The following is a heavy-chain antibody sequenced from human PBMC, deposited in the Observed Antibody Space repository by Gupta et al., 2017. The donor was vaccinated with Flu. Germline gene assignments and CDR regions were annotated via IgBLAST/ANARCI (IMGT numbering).Heavy chain of an antibody. J-gene: IGHJ3*01. CDR2: IHYSGTI. D-gene: IGHD3-16*01. CDR1: GDSITRVDTY. V-gene: IGHV4-31*01. CDR3: ARGGAVTGPGGRYDG. Sequence: VPLRASCPVLVQPSQPLSLTCTVSGDSITRVDTYWRWIRQHTGQGLEWLGYIHYSGTIYFNPALRKQISCSRDTSESRFHLEWSSVKAEDKAIEYCARGGAVTGPGGRYDGGGQG.